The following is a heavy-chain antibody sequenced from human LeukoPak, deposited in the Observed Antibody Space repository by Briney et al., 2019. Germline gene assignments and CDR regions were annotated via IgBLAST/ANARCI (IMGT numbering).Heavy chain of an antibody. J-gene: IGHJ5*02. CDR1: GFTASSCA. V-gene: IGHV3-23*01. D-gene: IGHD2-8*02. CDR2: IRGSGGSS. Sequence: AGGSLRLACAASGFTASSCAMRAVRQAPGKGLEWVSGIRGSGGSSNYADSVEGRFTISRDNSKNTVYLQMNSLRVDDTALYYCAKNPRGGVPRFHLWGQRTLVTVSS. CDR3: AKNPRGGVPRFHL.